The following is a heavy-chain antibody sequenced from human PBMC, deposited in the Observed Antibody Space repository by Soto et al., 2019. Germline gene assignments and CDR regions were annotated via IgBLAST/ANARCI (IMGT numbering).Heavy chain of an antibody. CDR3: ATLVTFYGDSGHFDL. V-gene: IGHV1-24*01. CDR1: GYTLTELS. CDR2: FDPEDGET. J-gene: IGHJ2*01. D-gene: IGHD4-17*01. Sequence: QVQLLQSGAEVKKPGASVKVSCKVSGYTLTELSMHWVRQAPGKGLEWMGGFDPEDGETIYAQKFQGRVTMTEDTSTDTAYMELSSVRSEDTAVYYCATLVTFYGDSGHFDLWGRGTLVTVSS.